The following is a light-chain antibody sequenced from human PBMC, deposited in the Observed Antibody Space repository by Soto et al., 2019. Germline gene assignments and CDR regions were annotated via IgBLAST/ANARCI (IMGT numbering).Light chain of an antibody. CDR1: SSNIGNNA. CDR3: AAWDDILNGLVV. J-gene: IGLJ2*01. V-gene: IGLV1-36*01. CDR2: YDD. Sequence: QSVLTQPPSVSEAPRQRVTISCSGSSSNIGNNAVNWYQQLPGKAPKLLIYYDDLLPSGVSDRFSGSKSGTSASLAISGLQSEDEADYYCAAWDDILNGLVVFGGGTKLTVL.